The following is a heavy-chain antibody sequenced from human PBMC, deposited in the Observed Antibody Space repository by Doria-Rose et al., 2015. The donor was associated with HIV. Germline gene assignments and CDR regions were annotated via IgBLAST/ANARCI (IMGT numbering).Heavy chain of an antibody. Sequence: QITLKESGPVLVKPTETLTLTCTVSGVSLSSPGMGVSWIRQPPGKALEWLVHIFSDDERSYTTSLESRLTISRGTSKSQVVLTMTDMDPVDTATYYCARIKSSRWYHKYYFDFWGQGTLVIVSA. D-gene: IGHD6-13*01. CDR1: GVSLSSPGMG. CDR2: IFSDDER. J-gene: IGHJ4*02. V-gene: IGHV2-26*01. CDR3: ARIKSSRWYHKYYFDF.